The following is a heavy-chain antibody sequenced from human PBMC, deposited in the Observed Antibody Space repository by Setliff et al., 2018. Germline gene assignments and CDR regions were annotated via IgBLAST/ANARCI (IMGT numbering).Heavy chain of an antibody. J-gene: IGHJ6*02. V-gene: IGHV3-30-3*01. D-gene: IGHD3-3*01. CDR1: GFTFSSYA. CDR3: AKELGDRLEWLYYYYGMDV. CDR2: ISYDGSNK. Sequence: GGSLRLSCAASGFTFSSYAMHWVRQAPGKGLEWVAVISYDGSNKYYADSVKGRFTISRDNSKNTLYLQMNSLRAEDTAVYYCAKELGDRLEWLYYYYGMDVRGQGTTVTVSS.